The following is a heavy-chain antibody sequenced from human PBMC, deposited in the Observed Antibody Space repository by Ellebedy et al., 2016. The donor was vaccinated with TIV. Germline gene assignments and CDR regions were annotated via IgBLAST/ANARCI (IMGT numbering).Heavy chain of an antibody. J-gene: IGHJ4*02. CDR3: ARHEGGGFDCLDH. CDR2: ITHSGST. V-gene: IGHV4-34*10. Sequence: MPSETLSLTCAVYGGSFSSYYWTWIRQPPGKGLEWIGEITHSGSTTYNPSLKSRVTMSVDTSKNRFSLKLNSVTAADTAVYYCARHEGGGFDCLDHWGQGTLVTVSS. D-gene: IGHD5-12*01. CDR1: GGSFSSYY.